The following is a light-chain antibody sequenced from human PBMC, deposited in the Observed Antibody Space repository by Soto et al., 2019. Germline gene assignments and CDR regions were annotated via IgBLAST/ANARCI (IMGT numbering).Light chain of an antibody. V-gene: IGLV2-8*01. CDR3: SSYAGSNNLV. CDR1: SSDVGGYNY. J-gene: IGLJ2*01. Sequence: QSALTQPPSASGSPGQSVTISCTGTSSDVGGYNYVSWYQQHPGKAPKLMIYEVSKRPSGVPDRFSGSKSGNTASLTASGLQAEDEADYYCSSYAGSNNLVFGGGTKRTVL. CDR2: EVS.